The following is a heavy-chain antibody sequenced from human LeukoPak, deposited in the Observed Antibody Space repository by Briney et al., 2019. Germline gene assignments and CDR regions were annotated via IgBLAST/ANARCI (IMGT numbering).Heavy chain of an antibody. J-gene: IGHJ4*02. D-gene: IGHD6-19*01. Sequence: ASVKVSCKASGGTFSSYAISWVRQAPGQGLEWMGRIIPIFGTANYAQKFQGRVTITTDESTSTAYMELSSLRSEDTAGYYCAREPFGSGWYGFDYWGQGTLVTVSS. CDR1: GGTFSSYA. CDR2: IIPIFGTA. CDR3: AREPFGSGWYGFDY. V-gene: IGHV1-69*05.